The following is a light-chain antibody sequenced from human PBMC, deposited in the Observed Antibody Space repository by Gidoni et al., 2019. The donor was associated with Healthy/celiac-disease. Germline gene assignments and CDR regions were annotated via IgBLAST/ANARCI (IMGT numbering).Light chain of an antibody. CDR2: GNS. CDR3: QSYDSSLSGSAV. J-gene: IGLJ7*01. CDR1: SSNIGAGYD. Sequence: QSVLTQPPSVSRAPGQRVTIACTGSSSNIGAGYDVHWYQQLPGTAPKPLIYGNSNRPSGVPDRFSGSKSGTSASLAITGLQAEDEADYYCQSYDSSLSGSAVFGGGTQLTVL. V-gene: IGLV1-40*01.